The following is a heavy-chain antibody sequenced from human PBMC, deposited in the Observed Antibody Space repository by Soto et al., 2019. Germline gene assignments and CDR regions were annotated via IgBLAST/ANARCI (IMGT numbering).Heavy chain of an antibody. CDR2: ISYDGSNK. J-gene: IGHJ6*02. CDR1: GFTISSYA. D-gene: IGHD6-19*01. V-gene: IGHV3-30-3*01. Sequence: GGSLRLSCAASGFTISSYAMHWVRQAPGKGLEWVAVISYDGSNKYYADSVKGRFTISRDNSKNTLYLQMNSLRAEDTAVYYCARDGGRWLSRGCMDVWGQGTTVTVSS. CDR3: ARDGGRWLSRGCMDV.